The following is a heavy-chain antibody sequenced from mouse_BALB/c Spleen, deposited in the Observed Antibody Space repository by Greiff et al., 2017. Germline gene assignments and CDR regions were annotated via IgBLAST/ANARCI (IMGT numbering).Heavy chain of an antibody. J-gene: IGHJ2*01. V-gene: IGHV1-54*01. CDR1: GYAFTNYL. CDR2: INPGSGGT. CDR3: ARGYGNYGFDY. Sequence: QVHVKQSGAELVRPGTSVKVSCKASGYAFTNYLIEWVKQRPGQGLEWIGVINPGSGGTNYNEKFKGKATLTADKSSSTAYMQLSSLTSDDSAVYFCARGYGNYGFDYWGQGTTLTVSS. D-gene: IGHD2-10*02.